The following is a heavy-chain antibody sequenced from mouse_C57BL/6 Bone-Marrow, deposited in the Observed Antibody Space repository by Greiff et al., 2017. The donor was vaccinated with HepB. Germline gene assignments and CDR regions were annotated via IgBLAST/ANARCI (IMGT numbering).Heavy chain of an antibody. Sequence: QVQLQQPGAEFVKPGASVKLSCKASGYTFTSYWMQWVKQRPGQGLEWIGEIDPSDSYIKYNQKFKGKATLTVDTSSSTAYMQLSSLTSEDSAVYYWSRRASLLSWFAYWGQGTLVTVSA. V-gene: IGHV1-50*01. D-gene: IGHD3-1*01. J-gene: IGHJ3*01. CDR3: SRRASLLSWFAY. CDR2: IDPSDSYI. CDR1: GYTFTSYW.